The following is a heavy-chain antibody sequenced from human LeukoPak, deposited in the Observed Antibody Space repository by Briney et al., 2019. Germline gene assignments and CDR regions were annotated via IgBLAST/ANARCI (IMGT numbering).Heavy chain of an antibody. Sequence: GGSLRLSCAASGFTFSSYAMSWVRQAPGKGLEWVSAISGSGGSTYYADSVKGRFTVSRDNSKNTLYLQMNSLRAEDTAVYYCAKGGRAAHYFDYWGQGTLVTVSS. J-gene: IGHJ4*02. V-gene: IGHV3-23*01. D-gene: IGHD2-15*01. CDR3: AKGGRAAHYFDY. CDR1: GFTFSSYA. CDR2: ISGSGGST.